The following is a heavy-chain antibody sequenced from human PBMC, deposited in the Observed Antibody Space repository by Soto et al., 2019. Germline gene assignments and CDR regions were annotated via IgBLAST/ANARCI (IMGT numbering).Heavy chain of an antibody. V-gene: IGHV3-30*03. J-gene: IGHJ4*02. CDR2: ITYDGSFQ. CDR3: ARDRVGGTFYTPLGF. D-gene: IGHD1-7*01. Sequence: GGSLRLSCQASGFNFDNYGMHWVRQAPGKGLEWVAVITYDGSFQYYADSVKGRFTISRDNSKNTLFLHLNTLKPEDTAVYHCARDRVGGTFYTPLGFWGQGTLVTVSS. CDR1: GFNFDNYG.